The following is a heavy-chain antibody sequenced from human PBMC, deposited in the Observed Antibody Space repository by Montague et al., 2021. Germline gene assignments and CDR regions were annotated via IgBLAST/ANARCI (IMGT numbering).Heavy chain of an antibody. CDR1: GASITSNIYY. V-gene: IGHV4-39*07. Sequence: SETLSLTCTVSGASITSNIYYWGWIRQSPGKGLEWIGSMYYSGNSFYQPSLKSRITMAVDTTKNQFSPKLSSVTAADTAIYYCARVFSSWYVGWFDPWGQGTLVTVSS. CDR3: ARVFSSWYVGWFDP. J-gene: IGHJ5*02. D-gene: IGHD6-13*01. CDR2: MYYSGNS.